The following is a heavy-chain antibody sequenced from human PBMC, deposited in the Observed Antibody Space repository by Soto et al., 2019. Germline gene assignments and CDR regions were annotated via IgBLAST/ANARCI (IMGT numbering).Heavy chain of an antibody. CDR1: GASINYYY. J-gene: IGHJ6*02. CDR2: IQDSGAT. V-gene: IGHV4-59*01. Sequence: SETLSLTCAVSGASINYYYWNWIRQSPGKGLEWIGYIQDSGATKYNPSLESRVTISVDTSKNQFSLNLSSVTAADTAVYYCARAKGVAGTGQASVDYSYYGMDVWGQGTTVTVSS. CDR3: ARAKGVAGTGQASVDYSYYGMDV. D-gene: IGHD6-19*01.